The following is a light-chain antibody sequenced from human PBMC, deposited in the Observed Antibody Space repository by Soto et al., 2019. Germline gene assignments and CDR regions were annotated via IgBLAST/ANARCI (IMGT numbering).Light chain of an antibody. J-gene: IGLJ2*01. Sequence: QSALTQPPSASVSPGQSVTISCTGTSSDVGGYNYVSWYQQHPGKAPKLMIYEVSKRPSWVPDRFSGSKSGNTASLTVSGLQSEDEADYYCSSYAGSNNYVVFGGGTKVTVL. CDR1: SSDVGGYNY. V-gene: IGLV2-8*01. CDR3: SSYAGSNNYVV. CDR2: EVS.